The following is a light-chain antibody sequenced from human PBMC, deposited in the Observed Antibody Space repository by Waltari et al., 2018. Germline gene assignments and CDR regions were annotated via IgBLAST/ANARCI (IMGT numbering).Light chain of an antibody. J-gene: IGLJ2*01. V-gene: IGLV2-23*02. CDR1: GRDVGSYNL. CDR3: CSFATNSIVI. Sequence: QSALTQPASVSGSPGQSITISCSGTGRDVGSYNLVSWYQQHPGKAPKLIIYEVNMRPSGVSDRFSCSKSGVTASLTIAGLQAEDDAVYFCCSFATNSIVIFGGGTKLTVL. CDR2: EVN.